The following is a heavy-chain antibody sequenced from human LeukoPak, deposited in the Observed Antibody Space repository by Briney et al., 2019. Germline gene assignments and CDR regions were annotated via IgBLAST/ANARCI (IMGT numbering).Heavy chain of an antibody. Sequence: PGGSLRLSCVASGFTFSSYAMSWVRQAPGKGLEWVSAITTNGDNTYYAGSVKGRFTISRDNFKNTLYLQMNSLRAEDTAVYYCARPRRTSSSWYFANYYYYYMDVWGKGTTVTVSS. CDR3: ARPRRTSSSWYFANYYYYYMDV. CDR2: ITTNGDNT. V-gene: IGHV3-23*01. CDR1: GFTFSSYA. J-gene: IGHJ6*03. D-gene: IGHD6-13*01.